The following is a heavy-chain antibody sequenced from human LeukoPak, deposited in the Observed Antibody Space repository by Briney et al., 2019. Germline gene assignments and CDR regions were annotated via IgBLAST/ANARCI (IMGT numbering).Heavy chain of an antibody. J-gene: IGHJ3*02. Sequence: ASETLSLTCTVSGGSIGSYYWSWIRQPPGKGLEWIGYIYYSGSTNYNPSLKSRVTISVDTSKNQFSLKLSSVTAADTAVYYCARERYDFGAFDIWGQGTMVTVSS. CDR1: GGSIGSYY. D-gene: IGHD3-3*01. V-gene: IGHV4-59*01. CDR2: IYYSGST. CDR3: ARERYDFGAFDI.